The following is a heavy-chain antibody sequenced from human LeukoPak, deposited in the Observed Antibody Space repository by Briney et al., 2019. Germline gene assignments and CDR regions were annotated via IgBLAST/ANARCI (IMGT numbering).Heavy chain of an antibody. CDR2: ISSSSSYI. J-gene: IGHJ4*02. CDR1: GFTFSSYS. D-gene: IGHD3-22*01. Sequence: GGSLRLSCAASGFTFSSYSMNWVRQAPGKGLEWVSSISSSSSYIYYADSVKGRFTISRDNAKNSLYLQMNSLRAEDTAVYYCAKDFNGVYYRRLLDYWGQGTLVTVSS. CDR3: AKDFNGVYYRRLLDY. V-gene: IGHV3-21*01.